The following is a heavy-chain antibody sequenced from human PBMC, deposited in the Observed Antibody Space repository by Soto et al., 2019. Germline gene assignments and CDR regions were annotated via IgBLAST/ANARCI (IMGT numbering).Heavy chain of an antibody. CDR2: IYWDDDK. CDR1: GFSLTTSGVG. J-gene: IGHJ4*02. V-gene: IGHV2-5*02. D-gene: IGHD3-3*01. CDR3: AHRVLRTVFGLVTTTAIYFDF. Sequence: QITLNESGPPVVRPTETLTLTCRFSGFSLTTSGVGVGWIRQSPGKAPERLALIYWDDDKRYSASLKSRLTTTKDTSKNQVVLTVSDLYPTDTATYYCAHRVLRTVFGLVTTTAIYFDFWGQGTPVAVSS.